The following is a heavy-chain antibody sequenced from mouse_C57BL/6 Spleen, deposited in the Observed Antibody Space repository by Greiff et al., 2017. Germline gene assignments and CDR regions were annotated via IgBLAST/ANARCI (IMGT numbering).Heavy chain of an antibody. V-gene: IGHV5-16*01. D-gene: IGHD3-2*02. CDR1: GFTFSDYY. Sequence: EVKLVESEGGLVQPGSSMKLSCTASGFTFSDYYMAWVRQVPEKGLEWVANINYDGSSTYYLDSLKSRFIISRDNAKNILYLQMSSLKSEDTATYYCARQTAHAFAYWGQGTLVTVSA. CDR3: ARQTAHAFAY. CDR2: INYDGSST. J-gene: IGHJ3*01.